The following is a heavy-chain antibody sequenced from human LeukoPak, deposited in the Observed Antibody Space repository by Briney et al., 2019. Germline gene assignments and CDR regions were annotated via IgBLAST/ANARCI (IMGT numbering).Heavy chain of an antibody. D-gene: IGHD6-19*01. CDR2: ISYDGSNK. CDR1: GFTFSSYA. Sequence: GRSLRLSCAASGFTFSSYAMHWVRQAPGKGLEWVAVISYDGSNKYYADSVKGRLTISRDNSKNTLYLQMNSLRAEDTAVYYCARVGDSGAVAHGMDVWGQGTTVTVSS. V-gene: IGHV3-30-3*01. J-gene: IGHJ6*02. CDR3: ARVGDSGAVAHGMDV.